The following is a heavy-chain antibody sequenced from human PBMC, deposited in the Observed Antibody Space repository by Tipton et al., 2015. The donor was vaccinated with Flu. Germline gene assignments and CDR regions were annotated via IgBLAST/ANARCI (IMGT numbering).Heavy chain of an antibody. D-gene: IGHD1-26*01. CDR3: ARDSPYSGSTYYYYVMDV. Sequence: SLRLSCAASGFTFSSYWMHWVRQAPGKGLVWVSRINSDGSSTSYADSVKGRFTISRDNAKNTLYLQMNSLRAEDTAVYYCARDSPYSGSTYYYYVMDVWGKGTTVTVSS. V-gene: IGHV3-74*01. J-gene: IGHJ6*04. CDR1: GFTFSSYW. CDR2: INSDGSST.